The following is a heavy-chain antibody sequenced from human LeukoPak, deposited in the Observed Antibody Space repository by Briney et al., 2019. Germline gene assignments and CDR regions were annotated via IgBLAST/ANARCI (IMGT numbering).Heavy chain of an antibody. D-gene: IGHD3-16*01. CDR1: GDSVSNNNAA. V-gene: IGHV6-1*01. CDR3: ARSSLRGSDAFDI. CDR2: TYYRSKWYT. J-gene: IGHJ3*02. Sequence: SQTLSLTCAISGDSVSNNNAAWNWIRQSPSRCLEWLGRTYYRSKWYTDYAVSVSSRITINPDASKNQFSLQLNSVTPEDTAVYYCARSSLRGSDAFDIWGQGTMVTVSS.